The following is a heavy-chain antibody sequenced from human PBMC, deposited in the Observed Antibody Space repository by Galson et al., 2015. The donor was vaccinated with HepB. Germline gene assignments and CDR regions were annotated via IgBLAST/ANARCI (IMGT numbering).Heavy chain of an antibody. CDR2: ISNSGDTT. V-gene: IGHV3-11*01. CDR1: EFSFSDFY. D-gene: IGHD3-16*01. CDR3: ARDGGGMDV. J-gene: IGHJ6*02. Sequence: SLRLSCAAFEFSFSDFYMAWIRQAPGKGLQWISYISNSGDTTYYADSVKGRFTISRDNTKNSLYLRMNSLRAEDTAVYYCARDGGGMDVWGQGTTVTVSS.